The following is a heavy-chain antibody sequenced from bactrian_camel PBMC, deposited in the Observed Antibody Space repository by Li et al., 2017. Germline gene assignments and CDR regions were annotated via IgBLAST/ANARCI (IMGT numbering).Heavy chain of an antibody. CDR1: GYWSTMC. Sequence: QLVESGGGSIKAGGSLRLACATFGYWSTMCMGWFRQIPGKQREAVAGISNDAGAAYADSVQGRFTISKDSERNTLYLQMNNLTPEDTAMYYCAAKYSRPAGTRSPSP. CDR2: ISNDAGA. J-gene: IGHJ4*01. V-gene: IGHV3S53*01. D-gene: IGHD4*01.